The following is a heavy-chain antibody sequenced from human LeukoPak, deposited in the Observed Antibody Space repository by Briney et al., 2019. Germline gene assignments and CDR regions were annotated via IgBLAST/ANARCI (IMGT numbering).Heavy chain of an antibody. CDR2: IIPIFGTA. CDR3: ARDVGAVAAIVY. Sequence: GASVKVSCKASGGTFSSYAISWVRQAPGQGLEWMGGIIPIFGTANYAQKFQGRVTITTDESTSTAYMELSSLRSEDTAVYYCARDVGAVAAIVYWGQGTLVTVSS. CDR1: GGTFSSYA. D-gene: IGHD2-15*01. J-gene: IGHJ4*02. V-gene: IGHV1-69*05.